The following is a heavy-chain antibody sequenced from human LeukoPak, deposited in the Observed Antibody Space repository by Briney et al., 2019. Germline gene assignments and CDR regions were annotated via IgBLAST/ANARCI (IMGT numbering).Heavy chain of an antibody. D-gene: IGHD4-17*01. J-gene: IGHJ3*01. CDR1: GGSISSYY. CDR2: IYYSGST. CDR3: ARVAYGEDKLAFDV. Sequence: SETLSLTCTVSGGSISSYYWSWIRQPPGKGLEWIGYIYYSGSTNYNPSLKSRVTISVDTSKSQFSLRLSSVTAADTAVYYCARVAYGEDKLAFDVWGQGTMVTVSS. V-gene: IGHV4-59*01.